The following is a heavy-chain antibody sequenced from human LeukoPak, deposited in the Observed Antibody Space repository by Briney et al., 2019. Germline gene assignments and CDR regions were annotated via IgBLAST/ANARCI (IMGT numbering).Heavy chain of an antibody. V-gene: IGHV1-2*02. Sequence: ASVKVSCKASGYTFTGYYMHWVRQATGQGLEWMGWINPNSGGTNYAQKFQGRATMTRDTSISTAYMELSRLRSDDTAVYYCARDQGYCSGGSCPAGAFDIWGQGTMVTVSS. D-gene: IGHD2-15*01. J-gene: IGHJ3*02. CDR1: GYTFTGYY. CDR2: INPNSGGT. CDR3: ARDQGYCSGGSCPAGAFDI.